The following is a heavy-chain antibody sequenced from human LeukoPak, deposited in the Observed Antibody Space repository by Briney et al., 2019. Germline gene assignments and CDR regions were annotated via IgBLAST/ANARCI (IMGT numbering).Heavy chain of an antibody. V-gene: IGHV1-69*04. CDR3: ARVREYDFWSGYRFYYYMDV. CDR1: GGTFSNYA. D-gene: IGHD3-3*01. CDR2: IIPTLGIT. Sequence: GASVKVSCKASGGTFSNYAVIWVRQAPGQGFEWMGRIIPTLGITNRAQKFQDRVTISADTSSSTAYMELSSLRSEDTAVYYCARVREYDFWSGYRFYYYMDVWGKGTTVTVSS. J-gene: IGHJ6*03.